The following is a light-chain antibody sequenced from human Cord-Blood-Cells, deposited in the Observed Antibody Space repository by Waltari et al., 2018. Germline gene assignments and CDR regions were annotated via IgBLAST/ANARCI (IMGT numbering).Light chain of an antibody. CDR2: AAS. Sequence: AIRMTQSPSSFSASTGDRVTITCRARQGISCYLAWYQQKPGKAPKLLIYAASTLQSGVPSRFSGSGSGTDCTLTISCLQSEDFATYYCQQHYSYPWTFGQGTKVEIK. J-gene: IGKJ1*01. CDR1: QGISCY. CDR3: QQHYSYPWT. V-gene: IGKV1-8*01.